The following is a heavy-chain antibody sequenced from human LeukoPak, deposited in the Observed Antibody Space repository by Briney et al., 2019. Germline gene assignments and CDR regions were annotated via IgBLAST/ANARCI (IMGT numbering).Heavy chain of an antibody. CDR2: IYYSGST. CDR1: GDSVSSNSYY. V-gene: IGHV4-61*01. CDR3: ARHGNYDFLGVDI. J-gene: IGHJ3*02. D-gene: IGHD3-3*01. Sequence: SETLSLTCSVSGDSVSSNSYYWSWIRQPPGKGLEWIGYIYYSGSTNYNPSLKSRVTISVDTSKNQFSLKLSSVTAADTAVYYCARHGNYDFLGVDIWGQGTMVTVSS.